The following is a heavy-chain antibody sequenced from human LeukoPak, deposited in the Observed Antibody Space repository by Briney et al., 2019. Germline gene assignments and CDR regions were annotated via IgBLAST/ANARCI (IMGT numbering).Heavy chain of an antibody. CDR1: GFTVSTNY. CDR2: IYSGGST. Sequence: GGSLRLSCAASGFTVSTNYMSWVRQAPGKGLEWVSVIYSGGSTYYADYADSVKGRFTISRDNSKNTLYLQLTSLRAEDTAVYYCARDMTTVTTGDYWGQGTLVTVSS. J-gene: IGHJ4*02. D-gene: IGHD4-17*01. CDR3: ARDMTTVTTGDY. V-gene: IGHV3-66*01.